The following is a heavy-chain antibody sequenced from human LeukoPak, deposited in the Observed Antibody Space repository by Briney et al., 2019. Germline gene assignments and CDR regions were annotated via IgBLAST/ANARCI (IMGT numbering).Heavy chain of an antibody. CDR3: AKVVGIAAAGKGNFDY. V-gene: IGHV3-23*01. Sequence: GGSLRLSCAASGFTFSSYAMSWVPQAPGKGLEWVPAISWSGGSTYYAHSVKGRLTISRDNSKNTLYLQMNSLRAEDTAVYYCAKVVGIAAAGKGNFDYWGKGTLVTVSS. J-gene: IGHJ4*02. CDR2: ISWSGGST. CDR1: GFTFSSYA. D-gene: IGHD6-13*01.